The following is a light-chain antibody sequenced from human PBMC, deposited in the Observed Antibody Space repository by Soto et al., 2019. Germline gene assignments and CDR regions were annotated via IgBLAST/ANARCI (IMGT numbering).Light chain of an antibody. CDR3: QQCQDRPFT. J-gene: IGKJ4*01. Sequence: SVLTQSPGTLSVSAGERATLSCRSGQGVSINLAWFQQKPGQAPRLLIYGASTRATGIPARFSGSGSGTESTLTISILTFEAFAVYYCQQCQDRPFTFGRGTKVDIK. CDR2: GAS. V-gene: IGKV3-15*01. CDR1: QGVSIN.